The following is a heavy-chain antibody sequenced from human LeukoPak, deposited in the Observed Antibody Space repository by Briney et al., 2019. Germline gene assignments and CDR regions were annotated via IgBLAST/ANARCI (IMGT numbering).Heavy chain of an antibody. CDR3: ARVSMRVRGARRFDP. J-gene: IGHJ5*02. V-gene: IGHV1-46*01. CDR2: INPSGDNT. CDR1: GYTFTNNY. Sequence: ASVKVSCKASGYTFTNNYMHWVRQAPGQGLEWMGIINPSGDNTWYAQKFQGRVTMTRDTSISTAYLDLSSLTSEDTAVYYCARVSMRVRGARRFDPWGQGTLVTVSS. D-gene: IGHD3-10*01.